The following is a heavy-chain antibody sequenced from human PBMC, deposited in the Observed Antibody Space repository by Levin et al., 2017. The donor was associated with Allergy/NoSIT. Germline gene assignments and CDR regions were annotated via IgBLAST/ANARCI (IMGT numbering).Heavy chain of an antibody. CDR3: ARRGIVYSSLVDY. CDR1: GFTFSSYS. V-gene: IGHV3-21*01. J-gene: IGHJ4*02. D-gene: IGHD2-15*01. CDR2: ISSSSSYI. Sequence: SCAASGFTFSSYSMNWVRQAPGKGLEWVSSISSSSSYIYYADSVKGRFTISRDNAKNSLYLQMNSLRAEDTAVYYCARRGIVYSSLVDYWGQGTLVTVSS.